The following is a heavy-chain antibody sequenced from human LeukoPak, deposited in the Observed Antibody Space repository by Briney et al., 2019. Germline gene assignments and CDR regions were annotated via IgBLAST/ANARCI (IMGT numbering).Heavy chain of an antibody. V-gene: IGHV4-4*09. Sequence: PSETLSLTCTASGAPISLFYWNWVRQPPGKGLEWIGNIYNGVPTFFNPSLKSRVTLSVDTSKTQFSLQLASVTAADTAVYYCVQTTGWPGFDYWGQGVLVTVSS. CDR2: IYNGVPT. CDR3: VQTTGWPGFDY. J-gene: IGHJ4*02. D-gene: IGHD6-19*01. CDR1: GAPISLFY.